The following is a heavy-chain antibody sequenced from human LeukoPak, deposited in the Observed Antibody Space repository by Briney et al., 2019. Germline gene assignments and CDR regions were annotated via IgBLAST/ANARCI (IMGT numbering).Heavy chain of an antibody. V-gene: IGHV3-23*01. CDR2: ISGSGGST. Sequence: GGSLRLSCAASGFTFSSFAMNWVRQAPGKGLEWVSGISGSGGSTYYADSVKGRFTISRDNSKNTLYVQMNSLGAEDTAVYYCARLYSSTWENYFDYWGQGTLVTVSS. CDR3: ARLYSSTWENYFDY. D-gene: IGHD6-13*01. J-gene: IGHJ4*02. CDR1: GFTFSSFA.